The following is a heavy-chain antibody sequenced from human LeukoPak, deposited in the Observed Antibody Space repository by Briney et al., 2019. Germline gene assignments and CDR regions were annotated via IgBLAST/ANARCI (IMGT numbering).Heavy chain of an antibody. Sequence: PGRSLRLSCAASGFTFDDYAMHWVRQAPGKGLEWVSAISGSGGSTYYADSVKGRFTISRDNSKNTLYLQMNSLRAEDTAVYYCAKVSRYYGSEWGQGTLVTVSS. CDR3: AKVSRYYGSE. D-gene: IGHD3-10*01. CDR1: GFTFDDYA. J-gene: IGHJ4*02. V-gene: IGHV3-23*01. CDR2: ISGSGGST.